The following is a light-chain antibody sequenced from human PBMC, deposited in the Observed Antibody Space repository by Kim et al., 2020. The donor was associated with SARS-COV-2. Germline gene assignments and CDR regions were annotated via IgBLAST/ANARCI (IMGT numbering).Light chain of an antibody. Sequence: SVGDRVTITCRAGQSVGSYLNWYLQKPGKAPNLLIYCASYLQSGVPSRFSGSGSGTEFTLPISSLQPEDFATYYCQQTYSSLTVTFGQGTRLEIK. CDR3: QQTYSSLTVT. V-gene: IGKV1-39*01. J-gene: IGKJ5*01. CDR1: QSVGSY. CDR2: CAS.